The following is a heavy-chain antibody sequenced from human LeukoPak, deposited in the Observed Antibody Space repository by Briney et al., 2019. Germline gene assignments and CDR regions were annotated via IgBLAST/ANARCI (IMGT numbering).Heavy chain of an antibody. CDR3: ARGISRSNWFDP. CDR2: IYYSGST. D-gene: IGHD1-14*01. J-gene: IGHJ5*02. CDR1: GGSIRSYY. Sequence: SETLSLTCAVSGGSIRSYYWRWIRQPPGKGLEWIGYIYYSGSTNYNPSLKSRVTISVDTSKNQFSLKLSSVTAADTAVYYCARGISRSNWFDPWGQGTLVTVAS. V-gene: IGHV4-59*01.